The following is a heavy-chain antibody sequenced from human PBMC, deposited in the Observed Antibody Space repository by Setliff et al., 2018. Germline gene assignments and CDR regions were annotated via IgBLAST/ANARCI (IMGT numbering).Heavy chain of an antibody. CDR1: GGSINSGSYF. CDR3: GRGFSRIEGWGNWFDP. Sequence: KPSETLSLTCTVSGGSINSGSYFWAWIRQPPGKGLEWIGNIYDSGSSNYNASLKSRLIITRDTSKNQISLKLTSVTAADTAVYYCGRGFSRIEGWGNWFDPWGQGILVTVSS. V-gene: IGHV4-39*01. D-gene: IGHD2-15*01. CDR2: IYDSGSS. J-gene: IGHJ5*02.